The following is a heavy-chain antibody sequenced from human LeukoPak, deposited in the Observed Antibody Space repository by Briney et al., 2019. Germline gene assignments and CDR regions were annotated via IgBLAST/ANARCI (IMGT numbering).Heavy chain of an antibody. D-gene: IGHD2-15*01. V-gene: IGHV3-7*01. CDR2: IKQDGSEK. Sequence: PGGSLRLSCAASEFIFSGYWMNWVRQAPGKGLEWVANIKQDGSEKQYVDSVRGRFTISRDNANNSLYLQMNSLRVEDTAVYYCARDGFVGAADYWGQGTLVTVSS. J-gene: IGHJ4*02. CDR1: EFIFSGYW. CDR3: ARDGFVGAADY.